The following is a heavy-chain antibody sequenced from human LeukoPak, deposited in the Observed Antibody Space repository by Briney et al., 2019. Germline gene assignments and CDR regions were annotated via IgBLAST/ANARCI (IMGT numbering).Heavy chain of an antibody. D-gene: IGHD3-10*01. CDR2: ISSSSSYI. CDR1: GFTFSSYS. V-gene: IGHV3-21*01. CDR3: ARDQHIYGSGKGYYGMDV. Sequence: GGSLRLSCAASGFTFSSYSMNWVRQAPGKGLEWVSSISSSSSYIYYADSVKGRFTISRDNAKNSLYLQMNSLGAEDTAVYYCARDQHIYGSGKGYYGMDVWGKGTTVTVSS. J-gene: IGHJ6*04.